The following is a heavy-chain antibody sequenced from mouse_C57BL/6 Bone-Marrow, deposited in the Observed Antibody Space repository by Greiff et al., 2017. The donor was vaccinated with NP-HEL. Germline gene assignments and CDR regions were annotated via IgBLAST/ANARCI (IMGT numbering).Heavy chain of an antibody. CDR3: AREGIRDY. Sequence: SYTYYPDNVKGRFTISRDNAKNNLYLQMSHLKSEDTAMYYCAREGIRDYWGQGTSVTVSS. D-gene: IGHD2-4*01. CDR2: SYT. J-gene: IGHJ4*01. V-gene: IGHV5-4*01.